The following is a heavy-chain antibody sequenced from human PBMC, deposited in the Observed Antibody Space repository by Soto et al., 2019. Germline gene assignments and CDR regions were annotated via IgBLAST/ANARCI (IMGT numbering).Heavy chain of an antibody. D-gene: IGHD3-10*01. CDR3: ASPGVYGSDGFDP. Sequence: EVQLVESGGGLVQPGGSLRLSCAASGFTFSSYWMSWVRQAPGKGLEWGANIKQDGSEKYYVDSVKGRFTISRDNAKNSLYLQMNSLRAEDTAVYYCASPGVYGSDGFDPWGQGTLVTVSS. J-gene: IGHJ5*02. V-gene: IGHV3-7*01. CDR2: IKQDGSEK. CDR1: GFTFSSYW.